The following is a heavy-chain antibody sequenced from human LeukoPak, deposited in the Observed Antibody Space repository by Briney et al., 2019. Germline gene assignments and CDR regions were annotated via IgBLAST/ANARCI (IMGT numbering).Heavy chain of an antibody. J-gene: IGHJ4*02. V-gene: IGHV6-1*01. CDR2: TRYRSTWMT. CDR3: VRDFNWGFDY. Sequence: SQTLSLTCAISGDSVSSKSVSWSWIRQSPSGGLEFLGRTRYRSTWMTFYSLSVQSRVTINADTSRNHVSLRLNSVTPEDTALYYCVRDFNWGFDYWGQGTLVTVSS. CDR1: GDSVSSKSVS. D-gene: IGHD7-27*01.